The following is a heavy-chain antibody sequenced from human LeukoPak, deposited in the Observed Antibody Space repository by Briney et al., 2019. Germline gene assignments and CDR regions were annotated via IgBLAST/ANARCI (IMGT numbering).Heavy chain of an antibody. D-gene: IGHD3-3*01. CDR1: GFTFSSYW. Sequence: GGSLRLSCAASGFTFSSYWMSWVRQAPGKGLEWVAVIWYDGSNKYYADSVKGRFTISRDNSKNTLYLQMNSLRAEDTAVYYCAKSALEWLSSSYYFDYWGQGTLVTVSS. V-gene: IGHV3-33*08. CDR3: AKSALEWLSSSYYFDY. CDR2: IWYDGSNK. J-gene: IGHJ4*02.